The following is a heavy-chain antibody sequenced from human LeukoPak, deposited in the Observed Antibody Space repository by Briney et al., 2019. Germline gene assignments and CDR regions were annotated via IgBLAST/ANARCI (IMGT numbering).Heavy chain of an antibody. D-gene: IGHD3-3*01. J-gene: IGHJ2*01. CDR3: VRDHGISYWLFDL. Sequence: SQTLSLTCAISGDSVSSNSAAWNWVRQSPSRGLEWLRRTYYRSKWYNDYAVSVKSRITINPDTSKNQFSLQLNSVTPEDTAVYYCVRDHGISYWLFDLWGRGTLVTVSS. CDR2: TYYRSKWYN. V-gene: IGHV6-1*01. CDR1: GDSVSSNSAA.